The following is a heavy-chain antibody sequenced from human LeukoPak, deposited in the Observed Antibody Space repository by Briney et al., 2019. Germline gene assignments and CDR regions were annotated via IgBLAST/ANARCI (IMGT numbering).Heavy chain of an antibody. CDR1: GYTFTGYY. Sequence: ASVKVSCKASGYTFTGYYMHWVRQAPGQGLEWMGWINPNSGGTNYAQKFQGRVSMTRDTSISTAYMELSRLRSDDTAVYYCVRDVGTSGATGRNYYYYTLGVWGQGTTVTVSS. V-gene: IGHV1-2*02. D-gene: IGHD1/OR15-1a*01. CDR3: VRDVGTSGATGRNYYYYTLGV. CDR2: INPNSGGT. J-gene: IGHJ6*02.